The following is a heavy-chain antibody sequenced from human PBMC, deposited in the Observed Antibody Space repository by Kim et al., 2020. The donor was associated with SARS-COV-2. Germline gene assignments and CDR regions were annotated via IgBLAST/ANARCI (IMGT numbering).Heavy chain of an antibody. CDR2: INYSGST. J-gene: IGHJ6*02. D-gene: IGHD5-18*01. CDR3: ARTESNSYERSYYYGFDV. V-gene: IGHV4-59*01. Sequence: SETLSLTCTVSGGSINSYYWSWIRQRPGKGMEWIGYINYSGSTTYNYSLKSRVTISVDTSKNQFSLKLSSVTAADTAVYYCARTESNSYERSYYYGFDVWGQGTTVTVSS. CDR1: GGSINSYY.